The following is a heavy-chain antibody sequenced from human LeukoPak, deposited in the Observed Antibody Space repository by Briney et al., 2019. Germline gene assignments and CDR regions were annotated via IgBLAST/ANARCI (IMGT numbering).Heavy chain of an antibody. J-gene: IGHJ5*02. V-gene: IGHV1-69*04. CDR3: APSAGSSGWFDP. D-gene: IGHD6-6*01. CDR1: GGTFSSYA. Sequence: GASVKVSCKASGGTFSSYAISWVRQAPGQGLEWMGRIIPILGIANYAQKFQGRVTITADKSTSTAYMELSSLRSEDTAVYYCAPSAGSSGWFDPWGQGTLVTVSS. CDR2: IIPILGIA.